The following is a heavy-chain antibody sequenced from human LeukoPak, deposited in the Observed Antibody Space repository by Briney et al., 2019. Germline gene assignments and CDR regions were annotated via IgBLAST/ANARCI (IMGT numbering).Heavy chain of an antibody. V-gene: IGHV4-34*01. Sequence: SETLSLTCAVYGGSFSGYYWSWIRQPPGKELEWIGEINHSGSTNYNPSLKSRVTISVDTSKNQFSLKLSSVTAADTAVYYCARGPYYYDSSGYPLDYWGQGTLVTVSS. CDR2: INHSGST. J-gene: IGHJ4*02. CDR1: GGSFSGYY. CDR3: ARGPYYYDSSGYPLDY. D-gene: IGHD3-22*01.